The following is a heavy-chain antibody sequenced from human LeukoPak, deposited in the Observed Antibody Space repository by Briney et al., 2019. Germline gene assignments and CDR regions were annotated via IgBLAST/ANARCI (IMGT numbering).Heavy chain of an antibody. D-gene: IGHD3-10*01. CDR3: AKRGGNFDSGNYDY. Sequence: GGSLRLSCAASGFTFSNYAMSWVRQAPGKGLEWVSTVSNSGGSTFYADSVKGRFTISRDYSKNTLYLQMNSLRAEDTAVYYCAKRGGNFDSGNYDYWGQGTLVTVSS. J-gene: IGHJ4*02. V-gene: IGHV3-23*01. CDR2: VSNSGGST. CDR1: GFTFSNYA.